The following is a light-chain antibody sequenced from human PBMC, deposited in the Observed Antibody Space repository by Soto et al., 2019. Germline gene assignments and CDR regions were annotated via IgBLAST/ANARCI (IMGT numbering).Light chain of an antibody. CDR3: QKYYNTPPT. Sequence: DIVMTPSPASLPVALCGGATINCTSTPSVLYSSNNENYLAWYQQKTGQPPNLLIYWASTRGSGVPDRLSGSGSGTDLNLTISRLQAEDVAVYYCQKYYNTPPTCGGGTKVDIK. V-gene: IGKV4-1*01. J-gene: IGKJ4*01. CDR2: WAS. CDR1: PSVLYSSNNENY.